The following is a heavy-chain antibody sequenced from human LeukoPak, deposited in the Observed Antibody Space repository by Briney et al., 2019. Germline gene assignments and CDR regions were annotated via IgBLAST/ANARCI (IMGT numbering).Heavy chain of an antibody. CDR2: INHSGST. D-gene: IGHD2-2*02. V-gene: IGHV4-34*01. CDR3: ARVAPYCSSTSCYTHYYYYYMDV. J-gene: IGHJ6*03. CDR1: GGSFSGYY. Sequence: PSETLSLTCAVYGGSFSGYYWSWIRQPPGKGLEWIGEINHSGSTNYNPSLKSRVTISVDTSKNQFSLKLSSVTAADTAVYYCARVAPYCSSTSCYTHYYYYYMDVWGKGTRSPSP.